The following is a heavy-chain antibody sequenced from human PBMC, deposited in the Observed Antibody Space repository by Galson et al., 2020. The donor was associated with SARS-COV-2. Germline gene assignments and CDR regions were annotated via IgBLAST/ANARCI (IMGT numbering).Heavy chain of an antibody. CDR3: AGRVAGAGSLQI. D-gene: IGHD6-13*01. CDR2: TYYRSQWST. Sequence: SQTLSLTCAISGDSVSSNSAAWNWIRQSPSRGLEWLGRTYYRSQWSTDYAVSVKSRITINPYTSKNQFSLQLNSVTPEDTAIYYCAGRVAGAGSLQIWGQGTMVIVSS. CDR1: GDSVSSNSAA. J-gene: IGHJ3*02. V-gene: IGHV6-1*01.